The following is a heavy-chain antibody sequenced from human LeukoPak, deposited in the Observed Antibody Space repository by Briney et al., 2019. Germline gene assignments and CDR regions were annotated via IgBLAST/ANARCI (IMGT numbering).Heavy chain of an antibody. CDR1: GFTFSIYT. D-gene: IGHD6-13*01. J-gene: IGHJ4*02. V-gene: IGHV3-23*01. CDR2: ISASGGST. Sequence: GGSLRLSCAASGFTFSIYTMSWVRQAPGKGLEWVSGISASGGSTYYADSVKGRFTISRDNSKNTLSLQMNSLRADDTAIYYCAKGEAAGTPNFFDSWGQGTLVTVSS. CDR3: AKGEAAGTPNFFDS.